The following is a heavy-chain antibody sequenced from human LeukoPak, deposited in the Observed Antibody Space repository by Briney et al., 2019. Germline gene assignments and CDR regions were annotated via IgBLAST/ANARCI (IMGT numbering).Heavy chain of an antibody. J-gene: IGHJ5*02. V-gene: IGHV4-34*01. CDR3: AREYSSSSRWNWFDP. Sequence: SETLSLTCAVYGGSFSGYYWSWIRQPPGKGLEWIGEINHSGSTNYNPSLKGRVTISVDTSKNQFSLKLSSVTAADTAVYYCAREYSSSSRWNWFDPWGQGTLVTVSS. CDR1: GGSFSGYY. D-gene: IGHD6-6*01. CDR2: INHSGST.